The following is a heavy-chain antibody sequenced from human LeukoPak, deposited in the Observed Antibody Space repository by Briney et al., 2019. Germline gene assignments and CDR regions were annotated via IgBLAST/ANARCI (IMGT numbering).Heavy chain of an antibody. J-gene: IGHJ4*02. V-gene: IGHV3-23*01. CDR2: ISGSGGST. D-gene: IGHD6-19*01. Sequence: GGSLRLSCAASGFTFSSYAMNWVRQAPGKGLERVSAISGSGGSTYYADSVKGRFTISRDNSKNTLYLQMNSLRAEDTAVYYCAKGVRSGWYYFDYWGQGTLVTVSS. CDR3: AKGVRSGWYYFDY. CDR1: GFTFSSYA.